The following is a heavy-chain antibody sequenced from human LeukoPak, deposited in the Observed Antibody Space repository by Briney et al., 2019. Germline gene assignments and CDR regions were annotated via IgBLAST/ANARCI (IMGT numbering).Heavy chain of an antibody. CDR2: NYPGDSDT. Sequence: GASLKISCKCSGYFFSSYWIGWGRPLAGKGVGWMGINYPGDSDTRYSPSFQGQVTISADKSISTAYLQWSSLKASDTAMYYCARHGHSSSLWFGYNWFDPWGQGTLVTVSS. CDR3: ARHGHSSSLWFGYNWFDP. V-gene: IGHV5-51*01. D-gene: IGHD6-13*01. CDR1: GYFFSSYW. J-gene: IGHJ5*02.